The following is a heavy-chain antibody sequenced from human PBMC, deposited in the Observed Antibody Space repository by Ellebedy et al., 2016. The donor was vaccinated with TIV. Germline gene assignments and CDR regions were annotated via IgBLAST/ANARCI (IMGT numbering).Heavy chain of an antibody. CDR2: IIPIFGTA. CDR1: GGTFSSYA. D-gene: IGHD6-6*01. V-gene: IGHV1-69*13. CDR3: ARGAYSSSSLHAFDI. Sequence: ASVKVSXXASGGTFSSYAISWVRQAPGQGLEWKGGIIPIFGTANYAQKFQGRVTITADESTSTAYMELSSLRSEDTAVYYCARGAYSSSSLHAFDIWGQGTMVTVSS. J-gene: IGHJ3*02.